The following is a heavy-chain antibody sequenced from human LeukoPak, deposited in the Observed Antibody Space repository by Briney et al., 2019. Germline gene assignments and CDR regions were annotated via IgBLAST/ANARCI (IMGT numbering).Heavy chain of an antibody. CDR3: ARGLYSYGFNYFDY. J-gene: IGHJ4*02. Sequence: PSETLSLTCAVSGGSISSGGYSWSWIRQPPGKGLEWIGYIYHRGSTYYNPSLKSRVTISVDRSKNQFSLKLSSVTAADTAVYYCARGLYSYGFNYFDYWGQGTLVTVSS. D-gene: IGHD5-18*01. CDR1: GGSISSGGYS. V-gene: IGHV4-30-2*01. CDR2: IYHRGST.